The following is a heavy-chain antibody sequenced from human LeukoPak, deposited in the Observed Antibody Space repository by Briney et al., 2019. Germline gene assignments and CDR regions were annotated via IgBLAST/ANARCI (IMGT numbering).Heavy chain of an antibody. J-gene: IGHJ6*03. D-gene: IGHD2-2*01. Sequence: SETPSLTCTVCGGSISSYYWSWIRQPPGKGLEWIGYIYYSGSTNYNPSLKSRVTISVDTSKNQFSLKLSSVTAADTAVYYCATRAGYRSSTSCLPGYYYYYMDVWGKGTTVTVSS. CDR1: GGSISSYY. CDR2: IYYSGST. V-gene: IGHV4-59*01. CDR3: ATRAGYRSSTSCLPGYYYYYMDV.